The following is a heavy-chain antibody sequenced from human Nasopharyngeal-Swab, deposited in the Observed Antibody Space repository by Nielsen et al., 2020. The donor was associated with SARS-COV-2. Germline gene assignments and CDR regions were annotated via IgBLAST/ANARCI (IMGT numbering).Heavy chain of an antibody. CDR2: IYSGGST. V-gene: IGHV3-53*01. CDR3: ARVRYYYYGMDV. Sequence: VRQAPGKGLEWVSVIYSGGSTYYADPVKGRFTISRDNSKNTLYPQMNSLRAEDTAVYYCARVRYYYYGMDVWGQGTTVTVSS. J-gene: IGHJ6*02.